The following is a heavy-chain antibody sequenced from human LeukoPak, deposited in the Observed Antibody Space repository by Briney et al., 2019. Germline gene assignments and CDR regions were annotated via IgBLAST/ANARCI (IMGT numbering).Heavy chain of an antibody. V-gene: IGHV4-59*01. CDR1: GGSISSYY. Sequence: YPSETLSLTCTVSGGSISSYYWSWIRQPPGKGLEWIGYIYYSGSTNYNPSLKSRVTISVDTSKNQFSLKLSSVTAADTAVYYCARRGSYGDYNFDYWGQGTLVTVSS. J-gene: IGHJ4*02. CDR2: IYYSGST. CDR3: ARRGSYGDYNFDY. D-gene: IGHD4-17*01.